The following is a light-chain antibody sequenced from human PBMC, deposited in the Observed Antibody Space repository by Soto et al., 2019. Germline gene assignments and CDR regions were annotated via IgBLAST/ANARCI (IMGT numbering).Light chain of an antibody. Sequence: QSVLTQPPSVSGAPGQRVIISCTGSSSTIGPGYDVHWYQQFPGTAPKLLIYGDSHRPSGVPDRFSGSKSGTSASLAITGLQDEDEADYYCQSYDRSLSASVVFGGGTKLTVL. J-gene: IGLJ2*01. CDR3: QSYDRSLSASVV. V-gene: IGLV1-40*01. CDR1: SSTIGPGYD. CDR2: GDS.